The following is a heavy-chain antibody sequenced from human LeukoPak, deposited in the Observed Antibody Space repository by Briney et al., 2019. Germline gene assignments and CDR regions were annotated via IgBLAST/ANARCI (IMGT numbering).Heavy chain of an antibody. CDR3: ARHITFGGVIVLFDY. J-gene: IGHJ4*02. Sequence: SETLSLTCAVSGYSISSGYYWGWIRQPRGKGLVWIGSIYHSGSTYYNPSLKSRVTISVDTSKNQFSLKLSSVTAADTAVYYCARHITFGGVIVLFDYWGQGTLVTVSS. CDR2: IYHSGST. D-gene: IGHD3-16*02. V-gene: IGHV4-38-2*01. CDR1: GYSISSGYY.